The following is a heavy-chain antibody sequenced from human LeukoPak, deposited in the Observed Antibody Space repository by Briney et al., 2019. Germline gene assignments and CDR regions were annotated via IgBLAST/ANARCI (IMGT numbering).Heavy chain of an antibody. V-gene: IGHV1-2*02. D-gene: IGHD3-10*01. Sequence: GASVKVSCKASGYTFTGYYMHWVRQAPGQGLEWMGWINPNSGGTNYAQKFQGRVTMTRDTSISTAYMELSRLRSDDTAVYYCARGTLWFGELFQHWGQGTLVTVSS. CDR1: GYTFTGYY. J-gene: IGHJ4*02. CDR2: INPNSGGT. CDR3: ARGTLWFGELFQH.